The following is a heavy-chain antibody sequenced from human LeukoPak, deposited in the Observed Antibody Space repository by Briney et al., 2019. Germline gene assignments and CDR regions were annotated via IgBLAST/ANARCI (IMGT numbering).Heavy chain of an antibody. Sequence: GGSLRLSCAASGFTFSSSEMSWVRQAPGKGLEWIAYITYNGRSTQYADSVKGRLTISRDNAKNSLYLQLNSLRGEDTAIYYCAREDTTDAFDIWRQGTMVTVSS. V-gene: IGHV3-48*03. J-gene: IGHJ3*02. D-gene: IGHD1-1*01. CDR2: ITYNGRST. CDR1: GFTFSSSE. CDR3: AREDTTDAFDI.